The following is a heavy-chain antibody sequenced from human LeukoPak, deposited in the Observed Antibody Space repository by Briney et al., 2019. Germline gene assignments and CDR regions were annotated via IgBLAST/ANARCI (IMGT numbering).Heavy chain of an antibody. CDR1: GFTFSSYS. J-gene: IGHJ4*02. D-gene: IGHD2-2*01. Sequence: GRSLRLSCAASGFTFSSYSMHWVRQAPGKGLEYVSAISSSGGSTYYANSVKGRLTISRDNSKNTLYLQMGSLRAEDMAVYYCARTYCSSTSCLVDYWGQGTLVTVSS. V-gene: IGHV3-64*01. CDR2: ISSSGGST. CDR3: ARTYCSSTSCLVDY.